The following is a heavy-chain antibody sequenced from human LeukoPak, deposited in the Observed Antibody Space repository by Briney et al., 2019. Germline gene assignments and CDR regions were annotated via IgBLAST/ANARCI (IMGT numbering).Heavy chain of an antibody. J-gene: IGHJ5*02. Sequence: SETLSLTCTVSGGSISSYCWSWIRQPPWKGLEWIGYIYYSGSTNYNPSLKSRVTISVDTSKNQFSLKLSSVTAADTAVYYCARTSSSLWFDPWGQGTLVTVSS. CDR1: GGSISSYC. CDR3: ARTSSSLWFDP. D-gene: IGHD2-2*01. CDR2: IYYSGST. V-gene: IGHV4-59*08.